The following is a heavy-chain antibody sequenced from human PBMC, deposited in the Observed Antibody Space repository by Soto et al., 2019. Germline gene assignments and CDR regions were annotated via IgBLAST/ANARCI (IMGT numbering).Heavy chain of an antibody. Sequence: QVQLVESGGGVVQPGRSLRLSCAASGFTFSSYGMHWVRQAPGKGLEWVAVISYDGSNKYYADSVKGRFTISRDNSKNTLYLQMNSLRAEDMAVYYCAKTSDYGDSLLFDYWGQGTLVTVSS. J-gene: IGHJ4*02. D-gene: IGHD4-17*01. V-gene: IGHV3-30*18. CDR3: AKTSDYGDSLLFDY. CDR1: GFTFSSYG. CDR2: ISYDGSNK.